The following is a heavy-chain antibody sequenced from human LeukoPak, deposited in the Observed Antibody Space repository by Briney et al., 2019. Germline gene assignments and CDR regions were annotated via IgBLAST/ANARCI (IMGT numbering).Heavy chain of an antibody. D-gene: IGHD4-17*01. CDR2: IYSGGST. V-gene: IGHV3-53*01. J-gene: IGHJ3*02. CDR1: GFTVSSNY. CDR3: AREATYGDRAFDI. Sequence: GGSLRLSCAASGFTVSSNYMSWVRQAPGKGLEWVSVIYSGGSTYYADSVKGRFTISRDNSKNTLYLQMNSLRAEDTAVYYCAREATYGDRAFDIRGQGTMVTVSS.